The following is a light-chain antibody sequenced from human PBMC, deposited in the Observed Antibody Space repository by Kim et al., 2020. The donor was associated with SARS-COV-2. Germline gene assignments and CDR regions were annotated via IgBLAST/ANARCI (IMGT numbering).Light chain of an antibody. CDR2: GTS. Sequence: ACVGDRVTMSCRARQAISNYLAWYQQTPGKAPKLLIHGTSTLHDGVPPRFSGSGGATDFTLAISNLQPEDFATYYCQQVHSYPPIFGPGTKVDIK. V-gene: IGKV1-9*01. J-gene: IGKJ3*01. CDR3: QQVHSYPPI. CDR1: QAISNY.